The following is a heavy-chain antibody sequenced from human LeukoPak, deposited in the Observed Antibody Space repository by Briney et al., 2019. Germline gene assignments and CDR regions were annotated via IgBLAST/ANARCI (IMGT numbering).Heavy chain of an antibody. D-gene: IGHD6-19*01. J-gene: IGHJ5*02. Sequence: PSETLSLTCTVSGGAISSYYWSWIRQPPGKGLEWIGYIYYSGSTNYNPSLKSRVTISVDTSKNQFSLKLSSVTAADTAVYYCARGEQWLNWFDPWGQGTLVTVSS. CDR3: ARGEQWLNWFDP. CDR2: IYYSGST. V-gene: IGHV4-59*01. CDR1: GGAISSYY.